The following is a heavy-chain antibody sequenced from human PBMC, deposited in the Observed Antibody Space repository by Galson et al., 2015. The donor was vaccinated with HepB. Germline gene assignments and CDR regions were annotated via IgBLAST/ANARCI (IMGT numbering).Heavy chain of an antibody. J-gene: IGHJ4*02. CDR1: GFSFNSYD. D-gene: IGHD2-15*01. V-gene: IGHV3-30*04. Sequence: SLRLSCAASGFSFNSYDMHWVRQAPDMGLEWVAGISNDGRNKYHADSVKGRITISRENSKNALYLQMINLRVEDTALYYCVRGKLIRGFVVAEDDCWGQGTLVTVSS. CDR2: ISNDGRNK. CDR3: VRGKLIRGFVVAEDDC.